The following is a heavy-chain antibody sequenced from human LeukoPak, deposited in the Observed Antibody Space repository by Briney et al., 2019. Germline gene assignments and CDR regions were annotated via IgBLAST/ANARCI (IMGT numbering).Heavy chain of an antibody. Sequence: KPSETLSLTCTVSGESISSNRYYWTWIRQPPGKGLEWIGNIHHSGNIYYSPSLKSRVSISVDTSKNQFSLKLSSVTAADTAVYYCARDRELLDFDYWGQGTLVTVSS. J-gene: IGHJ4*02. CDR1: GESISSNRYY. V-gene: IGHV4-39*07. D-gene: IGHD1-26*01. CDR2: IHHSGNI. CDR3: ARDRELLDFDY.